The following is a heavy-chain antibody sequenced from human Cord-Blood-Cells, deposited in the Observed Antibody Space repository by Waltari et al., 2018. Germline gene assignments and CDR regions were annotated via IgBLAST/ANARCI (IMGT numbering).Heavy chain of an antibody. D-gene: IGHD2-15*01. J-gene: IGHJ6*02. V-gene: IGHV3-30*18. Sequence: QVQLVESGGGVVQPGRSLRLPGAASGFTFSSYGMPWVRQAPGKGLEWVAVISYDGSNKYYADSVKGRFTISRDNSKNTLYLQMNSLRAEDTAVYYCAKGSGGYYYYYGMDVWGQGTTVTVSS. CDR2: ISYDGSNK. CDR1: GFTFSSYG. CDR3: AKGSGGYYYYYGMDV.